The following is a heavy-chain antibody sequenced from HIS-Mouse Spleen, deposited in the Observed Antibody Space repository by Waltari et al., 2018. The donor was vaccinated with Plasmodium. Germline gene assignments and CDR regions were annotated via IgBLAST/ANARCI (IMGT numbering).Heavy chain of an antibody. V-gene: IGHV4-39*07. CDR1: GGSISSSSYL. CDR3: AGDRITGTSDFDY. CDR2: IYYSGST. D-gene: IGHD1-7*01. Sequence: QLQLQASGPGLVKPSETLSLTCTVSGGSISSSSYLWCGIRQPPGKGLKWIWSIYYSGSTDYNPSLKSRVTISVDTSTHQLSLKLSSGTAADTAVYYCAGDRITGTSDFDYWGQGTLVTVPS. J-gene: IGHJ4*02.